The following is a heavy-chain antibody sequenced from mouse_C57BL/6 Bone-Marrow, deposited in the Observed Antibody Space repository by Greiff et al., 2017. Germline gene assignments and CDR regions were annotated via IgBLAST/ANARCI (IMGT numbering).Heavy chain of an antibody. CDR1: GYTFTSYW. CDR2: IDPSDSYT. J-gene: IGHJ3*01. CDR3: ARWHYGSSWFAY. D-gene: IGHD1-1*01. V-gene: IGHV1-69*01. Sequence: VQLQQPGAELVMPGASVKLSCKASGYTFTSYWMHWVKQRPGQGLEWIGEIDPSDSYTNYNQKFKGKSTLTVDKSSSTAYMQLSSLTSEDSAVYYGARWHYGSSWFAYWGQGTRVTVSA.